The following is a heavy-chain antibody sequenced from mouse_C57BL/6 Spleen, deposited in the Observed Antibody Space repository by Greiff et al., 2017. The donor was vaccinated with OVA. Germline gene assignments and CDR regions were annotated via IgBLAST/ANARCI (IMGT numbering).Heavy chain of an antibody. D-gene: IGHD1-1*01. CDR3: AREGITTVVDY. CDR1: GYAFSSYW. J-gene: IGHJ4*01. CDR2: IYPGDGDT. Sequence: VQLQQSGAELVKPGASVKISCKASGYAFSSYWMNWVKQRPGKGLEWIGQIYPGDGDTNYNGKFKGKATLTADKSSSTAYMQLSSLTSEDSAVYFCAREGITTVVDYWGQGTSVTVSS. V-gene: IGHV1-80*01.